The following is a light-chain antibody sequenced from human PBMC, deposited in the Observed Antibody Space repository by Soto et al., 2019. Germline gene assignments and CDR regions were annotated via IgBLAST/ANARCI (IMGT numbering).Light chain of an antibody. J-gene: IGLJ1*01. CDR3: QSYDSSLSEV. Sequence: QSVLTQPPSMSGTPGQRVTISCSGSSSNIGSNTVNWYQQLPGTAPKLLIYSSDQRPSGVPDRVSGSKSGTSASLAISGLQPEDEADYYCQSYDSSLSEVFGTGTKLTVL. CDR2: SSD. V-gene: IGLV1-44*01. CDR1: SSNIGSNT.